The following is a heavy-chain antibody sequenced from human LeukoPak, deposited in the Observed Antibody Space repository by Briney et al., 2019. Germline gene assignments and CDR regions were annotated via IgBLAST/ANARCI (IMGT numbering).Heavy chain of an antibody. V-gene: IGHV4-39*07. CDR1: GGSISSSSYY. CDR2: INHSGST. Sequence: SETLSLTCIVSGGSISSSSYYWGWIRQPPGKGLEWIGEINHSGSTNYNPSLKSRVTISVDTSKNQFSLKLSSVTAADTAVYYCARRLIGYCSGGSCYSGYFQHWGQGTLVTVSS. D-gene: IGHD2-15*01. CDR3: ARRLIGYCSGGSCYSGYFQH. J-gene: IGHJ1*01.